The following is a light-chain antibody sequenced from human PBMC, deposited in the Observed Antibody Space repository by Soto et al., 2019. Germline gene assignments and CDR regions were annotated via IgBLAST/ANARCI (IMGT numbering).Light chain of an antibody. V-gene: IGKV3-15*01. J-gene: IGKJ4*01. CDR3: QQYNNWPDS. CDR2: TTA. Sequence: QSPGTLSVSPGERVTLSCRPSQSVGRNLAWYQQKPPQAPRLLIYTTATRAPGSPARFSGSGAGTDVTLTISSLQSEDVAGYYCQQYNNWPDSFGGGTKVEI. CDR1: QSVGRN.